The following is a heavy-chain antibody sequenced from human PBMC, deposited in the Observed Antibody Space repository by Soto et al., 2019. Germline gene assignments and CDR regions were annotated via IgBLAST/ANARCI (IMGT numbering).Heavy chain of an antibody. D-gene: IGHD2-2*01. Sequence: GVSLKISCKGSGCSFTSYWIGWVRQMPGKGLEWMGSIYPGDSDTRYSPSFQGQVTISADQSISTAYLQCSSPKASDTALYYCARGYCSSTSCYYYYMDVWGKGTTVTVSS. CDR3: ARGYCSSTSCYYYYMDV. CDR2: IYPGDSDT. CDR1: GCSFTSYW. V-gene: IGHV5-51*01. J-gene: IGHJ6*03.